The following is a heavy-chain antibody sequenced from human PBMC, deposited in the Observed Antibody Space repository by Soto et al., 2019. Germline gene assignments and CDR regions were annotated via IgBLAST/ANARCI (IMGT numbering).Heavy chain of an antibody. Sequence: ASVKVSCKTSGYTFTSYGISWVRQAPVQGLEWMGWISAYNGNTNYAQKLQGRVTMTTDTSTSTAYMELRSLRSDDTAVYYCARGSNIAAAGFNWFDPWGQGTLVTVSS. D-gene: IGHD6-13*01. J-gene: IGHJ5*02. CDR1: GYTFTSYG. CDR3: ARGSNIAAAGFNWFDP. V-gene: IGHV1-18*04. CDR2: ISAYNGNT.